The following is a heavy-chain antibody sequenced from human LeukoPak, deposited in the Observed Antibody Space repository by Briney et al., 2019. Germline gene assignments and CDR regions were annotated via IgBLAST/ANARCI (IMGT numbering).Heavy chain of an antibody. J-gene: IGHJ4*02. CDR2: ISSSSSYI. CDR1: GFTFSSDS. V-gene: IGHV3-21*01. D-gene: IGHD3-10*01. Sequence: PGGSLRLSCAASGFTFSSDSMNWVRQAPGKGLEWVSSISSSSSYIYYADSVKGRFTISRDNAKNSLYLQMNSLRAEDTAVYYCASYGGDATPFVYWGQGTLVTVSS. CDR3: ASYGGDATPFVY.